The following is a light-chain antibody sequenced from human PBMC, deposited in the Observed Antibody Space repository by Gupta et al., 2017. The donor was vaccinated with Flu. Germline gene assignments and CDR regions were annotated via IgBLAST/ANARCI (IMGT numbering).Light chain of an antibody. Sequence: DVVMTQSPLSLPGTLGQPASISCRSSQSLVYKNGNTYLDWFQQRPGQSPRRLIYEVSNRDSGVPDRFSGSGSATDFTLNISRVEAEDVGVYYCMEDTRQWTFGQGTRLEIK. CDR2: EVS. CDR3: MEDTRQWT. J-gene: IGKJ2*02. V-gene: IGKV2-30*01. CDR1: QSLVYKNGNTY.